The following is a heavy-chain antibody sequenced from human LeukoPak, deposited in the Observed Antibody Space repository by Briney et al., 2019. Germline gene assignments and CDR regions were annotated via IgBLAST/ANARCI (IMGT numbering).Heavy chain of an antibody. CDR3: ARDAYINYARSRAFDY. CDR2: ISSSGSTI. D-gene: IGHD4-11*01. V-gene: IGHV3-48*03. CDR1: GFTFSSYE. J-gene: IGHJ4*02. Sequence: PGGSLRLSCAASGFTFSSYEMNWVRQAPGKGLKWVSYISSSGSTIYYADSVKGRFTISRDNAKNSLYLQMNSLRAEDTAVYYCARDAYINYARSRAFDYWGQGTLVTVSS.